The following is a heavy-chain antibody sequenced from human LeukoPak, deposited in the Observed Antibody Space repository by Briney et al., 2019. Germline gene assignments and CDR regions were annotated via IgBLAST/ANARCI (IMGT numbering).Heavy chain of an antibody. D-gene: IGHD2-21*02. CDR3: ARDGRGPTYCGGDCYWN. V-gene: IGHV1-3*01. CDR1: GYTFTSYS. Sequence: ASVKVSCKASGYTFTSYSMHWVRQAPGQRLEWMGWINAGNSNTKYSQKFQGRVTITRDTSASTAYMELSSLRSEDTAVYYCARDGRGPTYCGGDCYWNWGQGTLVTVSS. CDR2: INAGNSNT. J-gene: IGHJ4*02.